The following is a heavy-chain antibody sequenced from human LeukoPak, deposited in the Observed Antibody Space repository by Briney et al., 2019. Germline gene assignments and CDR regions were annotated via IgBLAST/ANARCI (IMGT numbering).Heavy chain of an antibody. CDR2: IQFDADNL. CDR1: GFTFSAYG. J-gene: IGHJ4*02. CDR3: AKDGGIKKAEVIETTNYFDY. D-gene: IGHD3-22*01. Sequence: QPGGSLRLSCAASGFTFSAYGMHWVRQAPGKGLEWLAFIQFDADNLYYADSLKGRFTISRDNSKNTVYLQMNYLRPEDTAVYYCAKDGGIKKAEVIETTNYFDYWGQGTLVTVSS. V-gene: IGHV3-30*02.